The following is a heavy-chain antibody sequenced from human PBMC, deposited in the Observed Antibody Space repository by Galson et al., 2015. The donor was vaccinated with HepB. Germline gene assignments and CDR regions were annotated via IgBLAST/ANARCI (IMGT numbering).Heavy chain of an antibody. V-gene: IGHV3-73*01. CDR2: IRSKASDYAT. CDR3: LRLGDLYRYSSR. CDR1: GFTFSGSA. D-gene: IGHD6-13*01. Sequence: SLRLSCAASGFTFSGSAIHWVRQASGKGPEWVGRIRSKASDYATAYAASLNGRFTIPRDDSKNTAYLHMNSLKTEDTAVYYCLRLGDLYRYSSRWGEGTLGTGSS. J-gene: IGHJ4*02.